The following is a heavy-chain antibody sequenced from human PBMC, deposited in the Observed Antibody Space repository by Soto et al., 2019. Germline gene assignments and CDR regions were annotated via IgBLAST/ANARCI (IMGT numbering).Heavy chain of an antibody. CDR2: ISGSGGST. D-gene: IGHD2-15*01. J-gene: IGHJ4*02. V-gene: IGHV3-23*01. CDR3: AKDESVVATALFYY. CDR1: GFTFGGKA. Sequence: EVQLLESGGGLVQPGGSLRLSCAPSGFTFGGKARGWVRKAPGKGLGWVSAISGSGGSTYYADSVKGRFTISRDNSKNTLYLQTNSLRAEDTALYYCAKDESVVATALFYYWGQGTLVTVSS.